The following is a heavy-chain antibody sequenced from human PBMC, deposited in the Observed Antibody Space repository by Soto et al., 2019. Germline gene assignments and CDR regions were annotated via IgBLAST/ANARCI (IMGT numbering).Heavy chain of an antibody. J-gene: IGHJ4*02. D-gene: IGHD6-19*01. CDR2: FDPEDGET. CDR3: ETSRLVTPYYFDY. V-gene: IGHV1-24*01. CDR1: GYTLTELS. Sequence: ASVKVSCKVSGYTLTELSMHWVRQAPGKGLEWMGGFDPEDGETVYAQKFQGRVTMTEDTSTDTAYMELSSLRSEDTAVYYCETSRLVTPYYFDYWGQGTLVTVSS.